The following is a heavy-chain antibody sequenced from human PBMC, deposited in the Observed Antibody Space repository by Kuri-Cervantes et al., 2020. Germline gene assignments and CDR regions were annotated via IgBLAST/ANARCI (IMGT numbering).Heavy chain of an antibody. CDR1: GGSFSGYY. CDR2: INHSGST. V-gene: IGHV4-34*01. CDR3: ARAGGYCSSTSCRRGIYYYMDV. Sequence: SQTLSLTCAVYGGSFSGYYWSWIRQPLGKGLEWIGEINHSGSTNYNPSLKSRVTISVDTSKNQFSLKLSSVTAADTAVYYCARAGGYCSSTSCRRGIYYYMDVWGKGTTVTVSS. D-gene: IGHD2-2*01. J-gene: IGHJ6*03.